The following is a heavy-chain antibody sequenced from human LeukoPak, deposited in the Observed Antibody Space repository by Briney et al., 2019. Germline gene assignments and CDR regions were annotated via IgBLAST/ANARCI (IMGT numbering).Heavy chain of an antibody. CDR1: GGSISSYY. CDR3: ARLLEGYSGYEWFDY. V-gene: IGHV4-59*08. D-gene: IGHD5-12*01. Sequence: SETLSLTCTVSGGSISSYYWSWIRQPPGKGLEWIGYIYYSGSTNYNPSLKSRVTISVDTSKNQFSLKLSSVTAADPAVYYCARLLEGYSGYEWFDYWGQGTLVTVSS. J-gene: IGHJ4*02. CDR2: IYYSGST.